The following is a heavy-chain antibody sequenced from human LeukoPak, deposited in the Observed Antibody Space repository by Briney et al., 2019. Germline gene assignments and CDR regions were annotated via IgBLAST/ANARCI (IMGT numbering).Heavy chain of an antibody. J-gene: IGHJ4*02. Sequence: ASVKVSCKASGYTFTGYYMHWVRQAPGQGLEWMGWINPNSGGTNYAQKFQGRVTMTRDTSISTAYMELSRLRSGDTAVYYCARGMTTVVIIGYWGQGTLVTVSS. CDR1: GYTFTGYY. D-gene: IGHD4-23*01. V-gene: IGHV1-2*02. CDR3: ARGMTTVVIIGY. CDR2: INPNSGGT.